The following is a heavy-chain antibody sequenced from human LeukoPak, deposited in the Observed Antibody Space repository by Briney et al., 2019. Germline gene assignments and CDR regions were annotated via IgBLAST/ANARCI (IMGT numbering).Heavy chain of an antibody. CDR1: GFTFSTYA. V-gene: IGHV3-23*01. CDR2: ISGSGGGT. CDR3: ARREDYNWFDP. Sequence: GGSLRLSCAASGFTFSTYAMSWVRQAPGKGLEWVSAISGSGGGTYYTDSVKGRFTISRDNSKNTLYLQMNSLRAEDTAVYYCARREDYNWFDPWGQGTLVTVSS. D-gene: IGHD1-26*01. J-gene: IGHJ5*02.